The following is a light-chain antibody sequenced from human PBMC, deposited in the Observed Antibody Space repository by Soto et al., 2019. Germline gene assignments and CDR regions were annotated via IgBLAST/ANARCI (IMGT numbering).Light chain of an antibody. Sequence: DIVMTQSPLSLPVTPGEPAYISCRSSQSLLHSNGYNYLDWYLQKPGQSPQLLIYLGSNRASGVPDRFSGSGSGTDCTLKISRVEAEDVGVYYCMQALQTPRFGPGTKVDIK. CDR2: LGS. CDR3: MQALQTPR. CDR1: QSLLHSNGYNY. J-gene: IGKJ3*01. V-gene: IGKV2-28*01.